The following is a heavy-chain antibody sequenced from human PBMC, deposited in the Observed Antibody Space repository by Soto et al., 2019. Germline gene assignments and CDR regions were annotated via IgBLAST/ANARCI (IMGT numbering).Heavy chain of an antibody. J-gene: IGHJ4*02. CDR1: GFTFSSYS. CDR2: IGGSGGGSYI. V-gene: IGHV3-23*01. Sequence: GGSLRLSCAASGFTFSSYSMAWVRQAPGKGLEWVSAIGGSGGGSYIYYAESIKGRLTISRDNSKNTLYLQMNSLRAEDTAVYYCARDPTLYSSSWSSTPYWGQGTLVTSPQ. CDR3: ARDPTLYSSSWSSTPY. D-gene: IGHD6-13*01.